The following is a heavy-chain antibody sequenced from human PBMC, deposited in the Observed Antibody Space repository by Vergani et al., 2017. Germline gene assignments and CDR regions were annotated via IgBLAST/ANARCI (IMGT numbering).Heavy chain of an antibody. CDR1: GYTFTSYY. J-gene: IGHJ4*02. CDR2: INPSGGST. CDR3: ARGLRITMVRGVIIYYFDY. D-gene: IGHD3-10*01. Sequence: QVQLVQSGAEVKKPGASVKVSCKASGYTFTSYYMHWVRQAPGQGLEWMGIINPSGGSTSYAQKFQGRVTMTRDTSTSTVYMELSSLRSEDTAVYYCARGLRITMVRGVIIYYFDYWGQGTLVTVSS. V-gene: IGHV1-46*03.